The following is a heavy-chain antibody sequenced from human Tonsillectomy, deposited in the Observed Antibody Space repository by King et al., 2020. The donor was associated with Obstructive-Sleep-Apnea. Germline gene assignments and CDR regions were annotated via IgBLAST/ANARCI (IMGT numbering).Heavy chain of an antibody. CDR3: ARHNVHTGRGLDY. CDR2: IYPGDSDT. J-gene: IGHJ4*02. V-gene: IGHV5-51*01. Sequence: QLVQSGAEVKKPGESLKISCQGSGYTFTNYWIGWVRQMPGKGLEWMGFIYPGDSDTKYSPSFQGQVTIPADQSTRTAFLQWSSLKAPDTAVYFCARHNVHTGRGLDYWGQGALVTVSS. D-gene: IGHD2-8*02. CDR1: GYTFTNYW.